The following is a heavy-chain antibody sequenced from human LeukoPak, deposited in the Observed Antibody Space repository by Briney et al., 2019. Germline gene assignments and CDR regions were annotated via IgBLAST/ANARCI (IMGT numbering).Heavy chain of an antibody. CDR3: ARDQNIITIFGVVHYSFDI. Sequence: SGTLCLSCAVSGVSFSGYYRSWVRQPPGKGLEWVGGINHSGGTTYNPSLKSRVTISVDTSKKELSLKLSSVTAADTAVYYCARDQNIITIFGVVHYSFDIWGQGTVVTVSS. V-gene: IGHV4-34*01. CDR2: INHSGGT. D-gene: IGHD3-3*01. CDR1: GVSFSGYY. J-gene: IGHJ3*02.